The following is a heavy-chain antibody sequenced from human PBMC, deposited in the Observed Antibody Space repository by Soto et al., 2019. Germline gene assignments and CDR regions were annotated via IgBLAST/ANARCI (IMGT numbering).Heavy chain of an antibody. CDR1: GYTFTGYY. J-gene: IGHJ6*02. V-gene: IGHV1-2*02. CDR2: INPNSGGT. Sequence: PSVKVSCKAAGYTFTGYYMHSVRQAPGQGLEWMGWINPNSGGTNYAQKFQGRVTMTRDTSISTAYMELSRLRSDDTAVYYCARLVGLEWLLNIYYYGMDVWGQGTTVTVSS. D-gene: IGHD3-3*01. CDR3: ARLVGLEWLLNIYYYGMDV.